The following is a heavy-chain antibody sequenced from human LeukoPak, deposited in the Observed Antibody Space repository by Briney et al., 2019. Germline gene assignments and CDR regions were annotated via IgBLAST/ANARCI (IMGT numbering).Heavy chain of an antibody. CDR2: ISSSGSTI. V-gene: IGHV3-48*03. D-gene: IGHD6-13*01. Sequence: GGSLRLSCAASGFTFSSYEMNWVRQAPGKGLEWVSYISSSGSTIYYADSVKGRFTISRDNAKNSLYQQMNSLRAEDTAVYYCARSGIAAAGIYYGMDVWGQGTTVTVSS. CDR3: ARSGIAAAGIYYGMDV. CDR1: GFTFSSYE. J-gene: IGHJ6*02.